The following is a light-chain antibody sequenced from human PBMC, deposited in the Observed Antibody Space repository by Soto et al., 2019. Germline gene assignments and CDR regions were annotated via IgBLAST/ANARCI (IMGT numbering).Light chain of an antibody. J-gene: IGKJ4*01. V-gene: IGKV3-11*01. CDR2: DAS. Sequence: EIVLTQSPATLSLSPGERATLSCRASQSVSSFLAWYQQKSGQTPRLLIYDASNRATGIPARFSGSGSGTDFTLTISSLEPEDFAVYYCQQYNVWPLTFGGGTKVEFK. CDR1: QSVSSF. CDR3: QQYNVWPLT.